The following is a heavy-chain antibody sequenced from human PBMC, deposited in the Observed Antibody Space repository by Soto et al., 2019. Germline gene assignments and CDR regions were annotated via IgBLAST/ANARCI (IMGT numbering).Heavy chain of an antibody. D-gene: IGHD2-15*01. CDR3: ARASGYCSGGSCPVGWFDP. V-gene: IGHV1-18*01. J-gene: IGHJ5*02. Sequence: ASVKVSCKASGYTFTSYGISWVRQAPGQGLEWMGWISAYNGNTNYAQKLQGRVTMTTDTSTSTAYMELRSLRSDDTAVYYCARASGYCSGGSCPVGWFDPWGQGTLVTVSS. CDR1: GYTFTSYG. CDR2: ISAYNGNT.